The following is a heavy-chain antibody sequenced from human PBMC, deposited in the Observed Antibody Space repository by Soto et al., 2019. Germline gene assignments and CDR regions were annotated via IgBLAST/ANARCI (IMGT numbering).Heavy chain of an antibody. Sequence: SETLSLTCTVSGGSISSGDYYWSWIRQPPGKGLEWIGYIYYSGSTYYNPSLKSRVTISVDTSKNQFSLKLSSVTAADTAVYYCARGYAYSRSSGGFDPWGQGTLVTVSS. J-gene: IGHJ5*02. CDR2: IYYSGST. D-gene: IGHD6-6*01. CDR3: ARGYAYSRSSGGFDP. CDR1: GGSISSGDYY. V-gene: IGHV4-30-4*01.